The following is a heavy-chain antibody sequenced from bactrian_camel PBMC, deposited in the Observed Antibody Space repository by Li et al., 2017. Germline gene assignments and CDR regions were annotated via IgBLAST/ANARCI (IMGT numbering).Heavy chain of an antibody. V-gene: IGHV3S1*01. Sequence: HVQLVESGGGLVQPGGSLRLSCEASEYAYSSNCMAWFRQRPGNEREGIATIDTDGGRTTYADSVKGRFTISRDNAKRTLYLQMTTLEPEDTAMYYCAARYSSYACSLESWWYHYWGQGTQ. CDR3: AARYSSYACSLESWWYHY. J-gene: IGHJ4*01. D-gene: IGHD3*01. CDR1: EYAYSSNC. CDR2: IDTDGGRT.